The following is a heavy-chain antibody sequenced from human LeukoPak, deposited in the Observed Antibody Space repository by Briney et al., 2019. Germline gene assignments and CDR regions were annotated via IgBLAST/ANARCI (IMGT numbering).Heavy chain of an antibody. J-gene: IGHJ6*03. CDR2: IYSGGST. V-gene: IGHV3-53*01. Sequence: GGSLRLSCAASGFTVSSNYMSWVRQAPGKGLEWVSVIYSGGSTYYADSVKGRFTISRDNSKNTLYLQMNSLRAEDTAVYYCARGTLMNNYYYMDVWGKGTTVTVSS. CDR1: GFTVSSNY. D-gene: IGHD2-8*01. CDR3: ARGTLMNNYYYMDV.